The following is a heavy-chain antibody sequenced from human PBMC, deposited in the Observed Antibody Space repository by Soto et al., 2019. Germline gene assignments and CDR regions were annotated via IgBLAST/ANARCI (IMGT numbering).Heavy chain of an antibody. V-gene: IGHV1-18*01. CDR1: GYTFTSYG. D-gene: IGHD6-13*01. J-gene: IGHJ6*02. CDR3: ARGRGIAAAGQKYGMDF. Sequence: QVQLVQSGAEVKKPGASVKVSCKASGYTFTSYGISWVRQAPGQGLEWMGWISAYNGNTNYAPKLQGRVTMTTDKSTSTAYMDLRSLSSDDTAWYYGARGRGIAAAGQKYGMDFWGQGTTVTVSS. CDR2: ISAYNGNT.